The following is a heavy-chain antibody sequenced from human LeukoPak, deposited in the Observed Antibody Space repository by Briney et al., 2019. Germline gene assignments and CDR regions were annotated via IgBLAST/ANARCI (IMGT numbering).Heavy chain of an antibody. D-gene: IGHD4-17*01. CDR2: IIPIFGTA. CDR3: ARGFPTASGRNTWNWFDP. Sequence: GASVKVSCKASGGTFSSYAISWVRQAPGQGLEWMGGIIPIFGTANYAQKLQGRVTITTDESTSTAYMELSSLRSEDTAVYYCARGFPTASGRNTWNWFDPWGQGTLVTVSS. CDR1: GGTFSSYA. V-gene: IGHV1-69*05. J-gene: IGHJ5*02.